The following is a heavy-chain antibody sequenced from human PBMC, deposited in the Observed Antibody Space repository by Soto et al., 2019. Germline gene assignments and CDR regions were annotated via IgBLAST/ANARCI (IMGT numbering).Heavy chain of an antibody. J-gene: IGHJ4*02. CDR2: IYYSGST. D-gene: IGHD2-21*02. Sequence: QVQLQESGPGLVKPSQTLSLTCTVSGGSISSGGYYWSWIRQHPGKGLEWIGYIYYSGSTYYNPYLKSRVTISVDTSKSQFSLKLGSVTAADTSVYYCARETGDPLKAYSPDYWGKGTLVTVSS. CDR3: ARETGDPLKAYSPDY. V-gene: IGHV4-31*03. CDR1: GGSISSGGYY.